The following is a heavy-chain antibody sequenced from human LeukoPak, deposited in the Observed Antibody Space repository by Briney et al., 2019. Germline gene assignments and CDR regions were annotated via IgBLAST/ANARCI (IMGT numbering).Heavy chain of an antibody. CDR1: GYTFTGYY. CDR2: ISAYNGNT. V-gene: IGHV1-18*04. D-gene: IGHD2-15*01. CDR3: ARVVGRLWRPPQQYYFDY. Sequence: ASVKVSCKASGYTFTGYYMHWVRQAPGQGLEWMGWISAYNGNTNYAQKLQGRVTMTTDTSTSTAYMELRSLRSDDTAVYYCARVVGRLWRPPQQYYFDYWGQGTLVTVSS. J-gene: IGHJ4*02.